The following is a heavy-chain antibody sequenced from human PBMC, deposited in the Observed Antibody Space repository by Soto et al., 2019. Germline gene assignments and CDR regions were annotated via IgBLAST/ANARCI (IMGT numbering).Heavy chain of an antibody. Sequence: GASVKVSCKASGYTFTSYYMHWVRQAPGQGLEWMGIINPSGGSTSYAQKFQGRVTMTRDTSTSTVYMELSSLRSEDTAVYYCARGISEGRWLQVGGGPWGRDYWGQGTLVTVSS. CDR3: ARGISEGRWLQVGGGPWGRDY. D-gene: IGHD5-12*01. J-gene: IGHJ4*02. CDR2: INPSGGST. V-gene: IGHV1-46*01. CDR1: GYTFTSYY.